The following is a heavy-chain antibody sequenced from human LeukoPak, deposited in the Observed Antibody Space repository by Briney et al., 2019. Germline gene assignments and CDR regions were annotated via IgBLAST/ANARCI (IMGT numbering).Heavy chain of an antibody. CDR3: ARVRDGYNDAYDI. Sequence: PEASVKVSCKASGYTFTGYYMHWVRQAPGQGLEWMGWINPNSGGTNYAQKFQGRVTMTRDTSTSTVYMELSSLRSEDTAVYYCARVRDGYNDAYDIWGQGTMVTVHS. V-gene: IGHV1-2*02. D-gene: IGHD5-24*01. CDR2: INPNSGGT. CDR1: GYTFTGYY. J-gene: IGHJ3*02.